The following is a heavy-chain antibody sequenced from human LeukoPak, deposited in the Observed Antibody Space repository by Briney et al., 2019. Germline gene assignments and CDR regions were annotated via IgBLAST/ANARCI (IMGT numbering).Heavy chain of an antibody. CDR1: GFTFSSYW. CDR2: INSDRSST. CDR3: ARDGSLAADLDY. J-gene: IGHJ4*02. V-gene: IGHV3-74*01. D-gene: IGHD6-25*01. Sequence: GGSLRLSCAASGFTFSSYWMHWVRQAPGKGLVWVSRINSDRSSTSYADSVKGRFTISRDNAKNTLYLQMNSLRAEDTAVYYCARDGSLAADLDYWGQGTLVTVSS.